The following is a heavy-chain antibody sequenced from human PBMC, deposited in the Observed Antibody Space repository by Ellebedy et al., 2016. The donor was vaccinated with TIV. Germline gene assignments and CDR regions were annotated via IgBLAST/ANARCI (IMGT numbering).Heavy chain of an antibody. V-gene: IGHV4-39*01. CDR3: ARHGASYDILTGYYNVRYFDL. CDR1: DGSISSSSYY. CDR2: IYYSGST. Sequence: SETLSVTXTVSDGSISSSSYYWGWIRQPPGKGLEWIGSIYYSGSTYYNPSLKSRVTISVDTSKNQFSLKLSSVTAADTAVYYCARHGASYDILTGYYNVRYFDLWGRGTLVTVSS. D-gene: IGHD3-9*01. J-gene: IGHJ2*01.